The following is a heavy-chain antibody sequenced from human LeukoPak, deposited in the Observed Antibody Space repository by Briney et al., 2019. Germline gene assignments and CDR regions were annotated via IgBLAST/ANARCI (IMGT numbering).Heavy chain of an antibody. Sequence: GGSLRLSCAASGFTVSSNYMNWVRQAPGKGLEWVGRIKSNADGGTPDYAAPARGRFTISRDDSKNTLYLQMNSLKTEDTAVYYCTTFYHEYSPYWGRGTLVTVSS. CDR2: IKSNADGGTP. V-gene: IGHV3-15*01. D-gene: IGHD2/OR15-2a*01. CDR3: TTFYHEYSPY. CDR1: GFTVSSNY. J-gene: IGHJ4*02.